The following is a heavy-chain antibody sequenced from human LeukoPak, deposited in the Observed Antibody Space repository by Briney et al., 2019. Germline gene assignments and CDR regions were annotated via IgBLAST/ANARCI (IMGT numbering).Heavy chain of an antibody. D-gene: IGHD2-15*01. Sequence: SETLSLTCTVSGGSISSSDYYWGWIRQPPGKGLEWIGSIYYGGSTYYNPSLKSRVTISVDTSMNQFSLKLSFVTTADTAVYYCARALGYCSGGSCTRGYNWFDPWGQGTLVAVPS. J-gene: IGHJ5*02. V-gene: IGHV4-39*01. CDR2: IYYGGST. CDR3: ARALGYCSGGSCTRGYNWFDP. CDR1: GGSISSSDYY.